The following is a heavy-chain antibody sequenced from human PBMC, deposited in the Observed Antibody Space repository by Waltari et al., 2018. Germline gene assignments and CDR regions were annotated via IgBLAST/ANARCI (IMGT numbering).Heavy chain of an antibody. CDR3: TAGIAPDY. J-gene: IGHJ4*02. CDR2: IRSKAYGGTT. V-gene: IGHV3-49*03. CDR1: GFTFGDSV. Sequence: EVQLVESGGGLLQPGRSLRLSCTASGFTFGDSVMSWFRQAPGKGLEWVGFIRSKAYGGTTEYAASVKGRFTISRDESKSIAYLQMSSLKTEDTAVYYCTAGIAPDYWGQGTLVTVSS. D-gene: IGHD2-15*01.